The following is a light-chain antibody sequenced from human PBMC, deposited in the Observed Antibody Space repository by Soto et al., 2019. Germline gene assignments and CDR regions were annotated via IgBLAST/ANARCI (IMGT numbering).Light chain of an antibody. CDR3: DHHGTAALS. Sequence: VLSERPVYRSWVSGSMVTVSFRASQSVAANYLAWYQQKRGQAPRLLIYGASSRATGIPDRFSGSGSGTDFPLTITRLALQDFPVSYCDHHGTAALSFAPGTQLDIK. V-gene: IGKV3-20*01. CDR1: QSVAANY. CDR2: GAS. J-gene: IGKJ3*01.